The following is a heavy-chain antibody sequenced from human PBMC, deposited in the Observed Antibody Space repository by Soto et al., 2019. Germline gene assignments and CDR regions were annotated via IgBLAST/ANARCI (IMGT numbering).Heavy chain of an antibody. D-gene: IGHD3-3*01. CDR1: GGSISSGGYY. V-gene: IGHV4-31*03. Sequence: PSETLSLTCTVSGGSISSGGYYWSWIRQHPGKGLEWIGYIYYSGSTYYNPSLKSRVTISVDTSKNQFSLKLSSVTAADTAVYYCAREYRSVHSYYYYYYGMDVWGQGTTVTVSS. J-gene: IGHJ6*02. CDR2: IYYSGST. CDR3: AREYRSVHSYYYYYYGMDV.